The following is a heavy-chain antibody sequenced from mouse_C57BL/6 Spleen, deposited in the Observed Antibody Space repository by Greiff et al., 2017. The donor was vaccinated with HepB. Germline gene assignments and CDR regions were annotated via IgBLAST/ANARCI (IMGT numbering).Heavy chain of an antibody. CDR2: IHPNSGST. V-gene: IGHV1-64*01. J-gene: IGHJ2*01. CDR3: ADGYYRGYFDY. Sequence: QVQLKQPGAELVKPGASVKLSCKASGYTFTSYWMHWVKQRPGQGLEWIGMIHPNSGSTNYNEKFKSKATLTVDKSSSTAYMQLSSLTSEDSAVYYCADGYYRGYFDYWGQGTTLTVSS. D-gene: IGHD2-3*01. CDR1: GYTFTSYW.